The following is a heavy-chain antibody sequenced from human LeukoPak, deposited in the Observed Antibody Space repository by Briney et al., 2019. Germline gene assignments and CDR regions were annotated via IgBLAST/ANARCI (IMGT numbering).Heavy chain of an antibody. J-gene: IGHJ4*02. Sequence: GSLRLSCAASGFTFDDYGMSWVRQAPGKGLEWVSDINWNGGSTGYADSVKGRFTISRDNAKNSLYLQMNSLRAEDTALYYCAGVLWFGELSPIGFDYWGQGTLVTVSS. CDR2: INWNGGST. D-gene: IGHD3-10*01. CDR3: AGVLWFGELSPIGFDY. V-gene: IGHV3-20*04. CDR1: GFTFDDYG.